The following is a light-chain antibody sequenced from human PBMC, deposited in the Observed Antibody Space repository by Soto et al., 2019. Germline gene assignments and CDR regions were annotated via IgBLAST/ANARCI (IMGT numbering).Light chain of an antibody. V-gene: IGLV4-69*01. Sequence: QSVLTQSPSASASLGASVKLTCTLSSGHSSYAIAWHQQQPEKGPRYLMKLNSDGSHSKGDGIPDRFSGSSSGAERYLTISSLQSEDEADIYCQTWGTGIQVFGGGTKLTVL. CDR3: QTWGTGIQV. CDR1: SGHSSYA. J-gene: IGLJ2*01. CDR2: LNSDGSH.